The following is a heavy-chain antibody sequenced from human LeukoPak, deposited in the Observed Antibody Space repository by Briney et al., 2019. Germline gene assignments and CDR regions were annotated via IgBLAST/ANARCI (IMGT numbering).Heavy chain of an antibody. J-gene: IGHJ5*02. V-gene: IGHV4-34*01. Sequence: SETLSLTCAVYGGSFSGYYWSWIRQPPGKGLEWLGEINHSGSTNYNPSLKSRVTISVDTSKNQFSLKLSSVTAADTAVYYCARGLYCTNGVCSTNWFDPWGQGTLVTVSS. CDR3: ARGLYCTNGVCSTNWFDP. CDR1: GGSFSGYY. D-gene: IGHD2-8*01. CDR2: INHSGST.